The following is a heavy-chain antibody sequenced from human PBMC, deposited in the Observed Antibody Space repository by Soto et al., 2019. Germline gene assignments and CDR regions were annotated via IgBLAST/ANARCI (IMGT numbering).Heavy chain of an antibody. D-gene: IGHD1-1*01. J-gene: IGHJ4*02. CDR2: IYPSVSS. CDR1: GFAISRGYY. Sequence: TLSLTCSVSGFAISRGYYWSWVRQPPGKGLEWIGSIYPSVSSYHNPSLATRLGLSIDTSKNQFTLNLTSVTAADTALYFCAREKVGTTFFDNWGQGIQVTVSS. V-gene: IGHV4-38-2*02. CDR3: AREKVGTTFFDN.